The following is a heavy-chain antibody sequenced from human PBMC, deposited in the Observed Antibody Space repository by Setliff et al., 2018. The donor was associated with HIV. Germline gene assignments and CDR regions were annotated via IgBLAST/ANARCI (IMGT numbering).Heavy chain of an antibody. Sequence: PGGSLRLSCAASGFTFSSYGMHWVRQAPGKGLEWVAVIWYDGSNKYYADSVKGRFTISRDNSKNTLYLQMNSLRAEDTAVYYCARDLGIFGVVTPFDYWGQGTLVTVSS. CDR1: GFTFSSYG. CDR2: IWYDGSNK. J-gene: IGHJ4*02. V-gene: IGHV3-33*01. CDR3: ARDLGIFGVVTPFDY. D-gene: IGHD3-3*01.